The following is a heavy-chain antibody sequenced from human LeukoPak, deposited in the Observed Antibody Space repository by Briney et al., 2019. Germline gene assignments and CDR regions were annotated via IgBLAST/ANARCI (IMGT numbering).Heavy chain of an antibody. D-gene: IGHD3-10*01. V-gene: IGHV3-48*01. J-gene: IGHJ4*02. CDR1: GFTFSSYS. Sequence: GGSLRLSCAASGFTFSSYSMNWVRQAPGKGLEWVSYISSSSSTICYADSVKGRFTISRDNAKNSLYLQMNSLRAEDTAVYYCARRALGEFDYWGQGTLVTVSS. CDR3: ARRALGEFDY. CDR2: ISSSSSTI.